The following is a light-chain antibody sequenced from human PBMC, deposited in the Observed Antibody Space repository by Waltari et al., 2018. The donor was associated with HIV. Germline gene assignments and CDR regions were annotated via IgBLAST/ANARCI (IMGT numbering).Light chain of an antibody. CDR3: ESADSSLWV. CDR1: ALPKQY. Sequence: SYELTQPPSVSVSPGQTARITCSGDALPKQYAYWYQQKAGQAPVLVIYKDSESPSGIPDRFSGSRSGTTVTLTISGVQAEDEADYYCESADSSLWVFGGGTKLTVL. J-gene: IGLJ3*02. CDR2: KDS. V-gene: IGLV3-25*03.